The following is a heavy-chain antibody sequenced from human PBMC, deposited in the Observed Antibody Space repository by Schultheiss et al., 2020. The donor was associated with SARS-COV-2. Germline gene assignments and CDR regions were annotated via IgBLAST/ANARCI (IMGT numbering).Heavy chain of an antibody. CDR1: GFTFSRSV. V-gene: IGHV3-23*01. CDR3: AKGGWLEY. Sequence: GGSLRLSCAASGFTFSRSVMSWVRQAPGKGLEWVSAISDSDDNTYYADSAKGRFTISRDNSKNTLYLQMNSLRAEDTAVYYCAKGGWLEYWGQGTLVIVSS. J-gene: IGHJ4*02. D-gene: IGHD3-9*01. CDR2: ISDSDDNT.